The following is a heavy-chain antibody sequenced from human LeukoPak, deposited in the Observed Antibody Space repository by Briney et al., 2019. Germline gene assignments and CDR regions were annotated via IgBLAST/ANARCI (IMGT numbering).Heavy chain of an antibody. J-gene: IGHJ3*02. CDR2: VYSSGST. CDR3: ARQAYDPGYDVFNI. CDR1: GGSISSYY. V-gene: IGHV4-4*07. D-gene: IGHD3-22*01. Sequence: NPSETLSLTCTVSGGSISSYYWSWIRQPAGKGLEWIGRVYSSGSTNYNPSLKSRVTLSVDTSKNQFSLRLTSVTAADSAVYYWARQAYDPGYDVFNIWGQGKMVPVFS.